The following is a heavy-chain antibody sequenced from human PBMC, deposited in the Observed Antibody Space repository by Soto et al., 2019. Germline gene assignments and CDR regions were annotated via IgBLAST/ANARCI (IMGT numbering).Heavy chain of an antibody. CDR3: AREENCSDGICYSEYFQR. CDR1: GYIFTAYS. Sequence: ASVKVSCKASGYIFTAYSMHWVRQAPGQGLEWMGVVNPSGGSTNYAQKFQGRVTMTRDTSTSTVYMDLSSLTSEDTAVYYCAREENCSDGICYSEYFQRWGQGTLVTVSS. V-gene: IGHV1-46*01. D-gene: IGHD2-15*01. J-gene: IGHJ1*01. CDR2: VNPSGGST.